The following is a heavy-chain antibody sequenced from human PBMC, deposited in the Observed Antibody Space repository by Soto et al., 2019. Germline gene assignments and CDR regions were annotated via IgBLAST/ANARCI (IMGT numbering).Heavy chain of an antibody. CDR1: GYSFTNYW. CDR3: ARHDDDLLTGDSHGMDV. J-gene: IGHJ6*02. D-gene: IGHD3-9*01. V-gene: IGHV5-51*01. Sequence: GESLKISCKGSGYSFTNYWIGWVRQMPGKGLEWMGIIFPGDSDTRYSPSFQGQVTISADKSISTAYLQWSSLKASETAIYYCARHDDDLLTGDSHGMDVWGQGT. CDR2: IFPGDSDT.